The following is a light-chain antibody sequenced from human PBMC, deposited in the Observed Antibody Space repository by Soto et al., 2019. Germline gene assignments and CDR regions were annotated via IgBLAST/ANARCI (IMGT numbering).Light chain of an antibody. CDR3: QQYGSSQFT. Sequence: EIVLTQSPGTLSLPPGERATLSCRASQTVSSSYLAWYQQKPGQAPRLLIYGASSRATGIPDRFSGSGSGADFTLTISRLEPEDFAVYYCQQYGSSQFTFGPGTKVDFK. CDR2: GAS. V-gene: IGKV3-20*01. J-gene: IGKJ3*01. CDR1: QTVSSSY.